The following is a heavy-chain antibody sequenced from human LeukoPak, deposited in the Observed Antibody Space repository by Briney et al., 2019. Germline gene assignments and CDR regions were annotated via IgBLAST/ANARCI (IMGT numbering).Heavy chain of an antibody. CDR3: ARWRPIDAFDI. D-gene: IGHD3-3*01. CDR2: ISPDGRTT. Sequence: GGSLRLSCAASGFTFSSYWMHWVRQAPGKGLVWVSRISPDGRTTNFADSVKGRFTISRHNSKNTLYLQVNSLRPEGTAMYYCARWRPIDAFDIWGQGTMVIVSS. CDR1: GFTFSSYW. J-gene: IGHJ3*02. V-gene: IGHV3-74*01.